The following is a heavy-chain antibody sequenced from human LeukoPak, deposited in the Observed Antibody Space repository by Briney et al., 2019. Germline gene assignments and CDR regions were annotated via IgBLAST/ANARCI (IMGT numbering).Heavy chain of an antibody. Sequence: GGSLRLSCVASGFKFSDSYMNWIRQAPGKGLEWISYITSSGTTMYYADSVKGRFTVSRDNAKNSLHLQMNSLRAEDTAVYYCAKDSRIAVAGTREDYWGQGTLVTVSS. J-gene: IGHJ4*02. CDR2: ITSSGTTM. V-gene: IGHV3-11*04. CDR1: GFKFSDSY. CDR3: AKDSRIAVAGTREDY. D-gene: IGHD6-19*01.